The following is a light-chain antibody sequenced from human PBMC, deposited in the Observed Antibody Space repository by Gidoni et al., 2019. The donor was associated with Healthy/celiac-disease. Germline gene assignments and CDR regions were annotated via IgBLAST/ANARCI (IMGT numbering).Light chain of an antibody. CDR1: SSDVGGSNY. V-gene: IGLV2-14*01. CDR3: SSYTSSSTPV. Sequence: QSALTQPASVSGSPGQSIPISCTGTSSDVGGSNYVSWYQPHPGKAPKLMIYEVSNRPSGVSNRFSGSKSGNTASLTISGLQAEDEADYYCSSYTSSSTPVFGGGTKLTVL. J-gene: IGLJ2*01. CDR2: EVS.